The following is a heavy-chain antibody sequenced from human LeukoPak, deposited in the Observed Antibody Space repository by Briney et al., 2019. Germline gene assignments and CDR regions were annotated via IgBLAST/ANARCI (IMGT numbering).Heavy chain of an antibody. Sequence: SETLSLTCTVSGGSISSYYWSWIRQPPGKGLEWIGYIYYSGSTNYNPSLKSRVTMSVDTSKNQFSLKLSSVTAADTAVYYCARDLSNRGRDYYYYMDVWGKGTTVTVSS. D-gene: IGHD7-27*01. V-gene: IGHV4-59*12. CDR3: ARDLSNRGRDYYYYMDV. CDR2: IYYSGST. CDR1: GGSISSYY. J-gene: IGHJ6*03.